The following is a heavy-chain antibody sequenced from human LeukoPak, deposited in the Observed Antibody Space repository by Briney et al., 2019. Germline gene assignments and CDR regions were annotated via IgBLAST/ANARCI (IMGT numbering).Heavy chain of an antibody. Sequence: PGGSLRLSCAASGFTVSSNYMSWVRQAPGKGLEWVSVIYSGGSTYYADSVKGRFTISRDNSKNTLYLQMNSLRAEDTAVYYCARGLGAEYDILTGYYWTGAFDIWGQGTMVTVSS. CDR1: GFTVSSNY. V-gene: IGHV3-66*01. J-gene: IGHJ3*02. CDR3: ARGLGAEYDILTGYYWTGAFDI. D-gene: IGHD3-9*01. CDR2: IYSGGST.